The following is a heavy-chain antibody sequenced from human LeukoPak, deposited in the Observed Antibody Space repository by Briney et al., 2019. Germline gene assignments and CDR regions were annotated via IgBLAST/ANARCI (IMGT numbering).Heavy chain of an antibody. Sequence: GGSLRLSCAASGFTVSSNYMSWVRQAPGKGLEWVAVIYSGGSTYYADSVKGRFTTSRDNSKNTLYLQMNSLRAEDTAVYYCAREAYSYGFRGAFDIWGQGTMVTVSS. CDR1: GFTVSSNY. D-gene: IGHD5-18*01. J-gene: IGHJ3*02. CDR3: AREAYSYGFRGAFDI. V-gene: IGHV3-66*01. CDR2: IYSGGST.